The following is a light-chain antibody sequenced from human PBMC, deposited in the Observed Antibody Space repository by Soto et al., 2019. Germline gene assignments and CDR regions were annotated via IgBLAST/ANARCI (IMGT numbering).Light chain of an antibody. J-gene: IGLJ1*01. CDR1: SSDFGTYNV. CDR3: SSYAGTNTFL. CDR2: QVT. Sequence: QSVLTQPASVSGSPGQSITISCTGTSSDFGTYNVVSWYQQRPGEAPKLMIYQVTKRPSGVSNRFSGSKSGNTASLTISGLQAEDEAHYYCSSYAGTNTFLFGTGTKVPS. V-gene: IGLV2-23*02.